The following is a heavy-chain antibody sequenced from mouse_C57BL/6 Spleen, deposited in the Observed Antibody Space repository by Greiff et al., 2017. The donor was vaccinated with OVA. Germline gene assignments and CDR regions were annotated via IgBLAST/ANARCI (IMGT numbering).Heavy chain of an antibody. Sequence: VHLVESGPELVKPGASVKISCKASGYAFSSSWMNWVKQRPGTGLEWIGRIYPGDGDTNYNGKFKGKATLTADKSSSTAYMQLSSLTSEDSAVYFCARYYSNYLYARDYWGQGTSVTVSS. CDR2: IYPGDGDT. CDR1: GYAFSSSW. D-gene: IGHD2-5*01. CDR3: ARYYSNYLYARDY. J-gene: IGHJ4*01. V-gene: IGHV1-82*01.